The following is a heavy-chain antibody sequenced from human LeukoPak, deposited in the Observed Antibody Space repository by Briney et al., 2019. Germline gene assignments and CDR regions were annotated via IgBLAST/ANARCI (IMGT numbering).Heavy chain of an antibody. J-gene: IGHJ6*03. CDR3: AREGRYSSSSSYYYYYMDV. CDR1: GYTFTSYD. V-gene: IGHV1-8*01. CDR2: MNPNSGNT. Sequence: ASVKVSCKASGYTFTSYDINWVRQATGQGLEWMGWMNPNSGNTGYAQKFQGRVTMTRNTSISTAYMELSSLRSEDTAVYYCAREGRYSSSSSYYYYYMDVWGKGTTVTVSS. D-gene: IGHD6-6*01.